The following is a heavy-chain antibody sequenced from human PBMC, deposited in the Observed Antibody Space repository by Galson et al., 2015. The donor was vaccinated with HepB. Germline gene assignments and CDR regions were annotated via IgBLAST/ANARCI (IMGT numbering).Heavy chain of an antibody. D-gene: IGHD6-19*01. CDR2: IYYSGST. V-gene: IGHV4-39*01. CDR1: GGSISSSSYY. CDR3: ARHGDWVIAVAL. J-gene: IGHJ4*02. Sequence: SETLSLTCTVSGGSISSSSYYWGWIRQPPGKGLEWIGSIYYSGSTYYNPSLKSRVTISVDTSKNQFSLKLSSVTAADTAVYYCARHGDWVIAVALWGQGTLVTVSS.